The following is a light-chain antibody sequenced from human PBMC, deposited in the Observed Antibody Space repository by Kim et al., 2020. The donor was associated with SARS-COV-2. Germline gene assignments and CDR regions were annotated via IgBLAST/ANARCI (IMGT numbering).Light chain of an antibody. V-gene: IGLV1-44*01. Sequence: QSVLTQPPSASATPGQRVTISCSGSFSNIGSNTVNWYQLLPGTAPKLLIYGNNQRPSGVPDRFSGSKSGTSASLAISGLQSDDEADYYCAAWDDSLNGPLFGGGTKVTVL. J-gene: IGLJ3*02. CDR2: GNN. CDR3: AAWDDSLNGPL. CDR1: FSNIGSNT.